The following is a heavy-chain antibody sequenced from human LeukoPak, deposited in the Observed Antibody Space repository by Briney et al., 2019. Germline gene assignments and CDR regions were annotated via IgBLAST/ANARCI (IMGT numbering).Heavy chain of an antibody. Sequence: GESQKISCKGSGYNFGTRWVAWVRQMPGKGLEWMGIIYPDDSDARYSPSFQGQVTISADKSINTAYLRWSSLKASDTAIYFCARGDYGSGSYYNYYGMDVWGQGTTVTVSS. CDR3: ARGDYGSGSYYNYYGMDV. CDR1: GYNFGTRW. D-gene: IGHD3-10*01. CDR2: IYPDDSDA. V-gene: IGHV5-51*01. J-gene: IGHJ6*02.